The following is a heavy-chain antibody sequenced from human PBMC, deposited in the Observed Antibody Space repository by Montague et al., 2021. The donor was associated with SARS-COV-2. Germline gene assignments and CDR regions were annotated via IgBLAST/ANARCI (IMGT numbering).Heavy chain of an antibody. CDR2: ISSSSTSI. J-gene: IGHJ4*02. CDR1: GFTFNSYR. CDR3: YSGYDFGY. D-gene: IGHD5-12*01. Sequence: SLRLSCAASGFTFNSYRMNWVRRAPGKGLEWVSSISSSSTSIYYADSVKGRFTISRGNAKNPLYLQMNSLRAEDTAVYYCYSGYDFGYWGQGTLVTVSS. V-gene: IGHV3-21*01.